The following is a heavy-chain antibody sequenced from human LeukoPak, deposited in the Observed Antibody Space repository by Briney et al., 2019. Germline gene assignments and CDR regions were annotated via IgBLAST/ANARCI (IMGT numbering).Heavy chain of an antibody. Sequence: SETLSLTCTVSGGSISTTSYYWGWIRQPPGKGLECIGNIYYSGSTYYKPSLKSRVTISVDTSKNQFSLKLSSVTAADTAVYYCARAFYSSSWYHKEDFFDYWGQGTPVTVSS. V-gene: IGHV4-39*07. J-gene: IGHJ4*02. D-gene: IGHD6-13*01. CDR1: GGSISTTSYY. CDR2: IYYSGST. CDR3: ARAFYSSSWYHKEDFFDY.